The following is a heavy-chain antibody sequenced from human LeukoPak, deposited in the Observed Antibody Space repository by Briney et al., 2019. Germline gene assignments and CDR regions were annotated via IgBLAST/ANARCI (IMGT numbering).Heavy chain of an antibody. V-gene: IGHV3-66*01. J-gene: IGHJ4*02. Sequence: GGSLRLSCAVSGFTVSSYYMNWVRQAPGKGLEWVSVLYSGGTTYYADSVKGRFSISRDHSKNTLYLQMNSLRVDDTAVYYCAGITAGPGVFGYWGQGSLVTVSS. D-gene: IGHD6-19*01. CDR3: AGITAGPGVFGY. CDR2: LYSGGTT. CDR1: GFTVSSYY.